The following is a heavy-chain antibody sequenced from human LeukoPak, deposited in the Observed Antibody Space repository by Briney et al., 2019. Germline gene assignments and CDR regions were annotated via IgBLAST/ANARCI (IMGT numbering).Heavy chain of an antibody. J-gene: IGHJ3*02. CDR1: GYTFTSYG. D-gene: IGHD1-26*01. V-gene: IGHV1-18*01. CDR2: ISAYNGNT. CDR3: ARDRIVGAPVGDAFDI. Sequence: ASVKVSCKASGYTFTSYGISWVRQAPGQGLEWMGWISAYNGNTNYAQKLQGRVTMTTDTSTSTAYMELRSLRSDDTAVYYCARDRIVGAPVGDAFDIWGQGTMVTVSS.